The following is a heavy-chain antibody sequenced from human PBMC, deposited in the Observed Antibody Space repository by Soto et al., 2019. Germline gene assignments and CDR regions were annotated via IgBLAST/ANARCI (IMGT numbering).Heavy chain of an antibody. Sequence: GGSLRLSCAVSDFSLSPYWMHWVRQVPGRGLEWVARLSSDGFGAAYADSVKGRFFISRDIARNTLSLQMNSLRADDTAVYYCARDLGGPDYWGRGTSVTVSS. CDR1: DFSLSPYW. CDR3: ARDLGGPDY. CDR2: LSSDGFGA. J-gene: IGHJ4*02. D-gene: IGHD3-16*01. V-gene: IGHV3-74*03.